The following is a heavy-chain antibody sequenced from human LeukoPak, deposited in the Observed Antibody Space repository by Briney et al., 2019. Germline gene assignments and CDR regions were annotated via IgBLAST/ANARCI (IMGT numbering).Heavy chain of an antibody. CDR3: AKNGPYYVDRSGYPWGVGDYYYVDV. CDR2: ISFDGSKT. V-gene: IGHV3-30*18. D-gene: IGHD3-22*01. Sequence: GGSLRLSCAASGFTFSRYGMHWVRQAPGKGLEWVAVISFDGSKTYSTDSVKGRFTISRDNSKNSLHLQMNSLRPEGTAVYYCAKNGPYYVDRSGYPWGVGDYYYVDVWGKGTTVTVPS. CDR1: GFTFSRYG. J-gene: IGHJ6*03.